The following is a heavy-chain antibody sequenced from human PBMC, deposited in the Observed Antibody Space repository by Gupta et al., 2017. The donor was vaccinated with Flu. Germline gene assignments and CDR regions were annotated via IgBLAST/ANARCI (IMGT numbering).Heavy chain of an antibody. Sequence: EVQLVESGGGLVQPGGSLKLSCAASGFTFSGSAMHWVRQASGKGLEWVGRIRSKANSYATAYAASVKGRFTISRDDSKNTAYLQMNSLKTEDTAVYYCTRPAYGSGRQRGWFDPWGQGTLVTVSS. CDR3: TRPAYGSGRQRGWFDP. CDR1: GFTFSGSA. J-gene: IGHJ5*02. CDR2: IRSKANSYAT. D-gene: IGHD3-10*01. V-gene: IGHV3-73*01.